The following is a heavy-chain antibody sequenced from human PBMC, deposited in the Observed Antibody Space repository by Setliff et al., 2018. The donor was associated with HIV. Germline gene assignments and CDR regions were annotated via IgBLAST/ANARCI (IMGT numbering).Heavy chain of an antibody. CDR1: GGSMNNYC. D-gene: IGHD3-10*01. CDR2: IYENAYA. V-gene: IGHV4-59*01. J-gene: IGHJ4*02. CDR3: ARAQMHRGVVSWSLYYFDY. Sequence: SETLSLTCTVSGGSMNNYCWNWIRQTPGKGLEWIGYIYENAYAHYTVSLRSRVTVSMGTSKNQFSLTLRSVTAADRAVYYCARAQMHRGVVSWSLYYFDYWGQGALVTVSS.